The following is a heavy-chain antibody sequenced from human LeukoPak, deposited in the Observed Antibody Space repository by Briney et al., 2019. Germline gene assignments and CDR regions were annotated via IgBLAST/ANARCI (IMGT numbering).Heavy chain of an antibody. CDR1: GYTFTGYY. Sequence: APVKVSCKASGYTFTGYYMHWVRQAPGQGLEWMGWINPNSGGTNYAQKFQGRVTMTRDTSISTAYMELSRLRSDDTAVYYCARGTTIFGVVIIRFDPWGQGTLVTVSS. D-gene: IGHD3-3*01. CDR2: INPNSGGT. CDR3: ARGTTIFGVVIIRFDP. J-gene: IGHJ5*02. V-gene: IGHV1-2*02.